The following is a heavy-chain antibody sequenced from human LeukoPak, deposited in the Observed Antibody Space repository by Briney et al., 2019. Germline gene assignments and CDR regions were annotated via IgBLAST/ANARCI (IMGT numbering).Heavy chain of an antibody. D-gene: IGHD1-26*01. CDR2: INSDGSTI. CDR3: ARAAYYRFDY. J-gene: IGHJ4*02. CDR1: GFTFSSYA. Sequence: GGSLRLSCAASGFTFSSYAMSWVRQAPGKGLEWVARINSDGSTINHADSVRGRFTISRDNAENTLYLQMSSLRAEDTAIYFCARAAYYRFDYWGQGTLVTVSS. V-gene: IGHV3-74*01.